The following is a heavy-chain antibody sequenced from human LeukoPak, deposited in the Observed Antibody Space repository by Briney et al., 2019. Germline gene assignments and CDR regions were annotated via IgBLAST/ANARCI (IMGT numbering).Heavy chain of an antibody. D-gene: IGHD1-14*01. J-gene: IGHJ3*01. Sequence: PSQTLSLTCTVSGGSISSGSDYWSWIRQSAGKGLEWIGRIYSTGPTIYNPSLRSRVTISMDTSKNQFSLRLSSVTAADTAVYFCARERNLGGLGRVLSSAFDLWGQGTLVTVSS. V-gene: IGHV4-61*02. CDR2: IYSTGPT. CDR3: ARERNLGGLGRVLSSAFDL. CDR1: GGSISSGSDY.